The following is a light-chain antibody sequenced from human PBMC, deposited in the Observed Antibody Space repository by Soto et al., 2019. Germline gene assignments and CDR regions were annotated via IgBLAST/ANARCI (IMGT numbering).Light chain of an antibody. CDR1: HIVLNSGDNKNY. Sequence: DIVLTQSPDSLAVSLGERATINCKSSHIVLNSGDNKNYLSWYQQRPGQPPKLLFYWASTRESGVPDRFSGSGSWRPFTLTHTRLAAEDVAVFFRQQYFSSPPTFGQGTKVEIK. V-gene: IGKV4-1*01. CDR3: QQYFSSPPT. J-gene: IGKJ1*01. CDR2: WAS.